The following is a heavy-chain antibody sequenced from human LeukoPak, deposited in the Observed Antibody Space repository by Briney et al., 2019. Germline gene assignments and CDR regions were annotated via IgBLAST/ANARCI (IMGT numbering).Heavy chain of an antibody. CDR3: ARLRSGPFDY. D-gene: IGHD2-15*01. Sequence: GGSLRLSCAVSAFTFSDNYMTWIRQAPGKGLESVSYISPSGTDISYADSVKGRFTISRDNSKNTLYLQMNSLRAEDTAVYYCARLRSGPFDYWGQGTLVTVSS. CDR1: AFTFSDNY. J-gene: IGHJ4*02. V-gene: IGHV3-11*01. CDR2: ISPSGTDI.